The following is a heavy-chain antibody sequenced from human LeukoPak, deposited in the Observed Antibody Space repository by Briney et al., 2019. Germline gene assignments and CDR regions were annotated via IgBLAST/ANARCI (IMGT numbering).Heavy chain of an antibody. Sequence: SETLSLTCTVSGGSISSSSYYWGWIRQPPGKGLEWIGSIYYSGSTYYNPSLKSRVTISVDTSKNQFSLKLSSVTAADTAVYYCAGSRYYYGSGREIDYWGQGTLVTVSS. CDR2: IYYSGST. CDR3: AGSRYYYGSGREIDY. J-gene: IGHJ4*02. CDR1: GGSISSSSYY. V-gene: IGHV4-39*07. D-gene: IGHD3-10*01.